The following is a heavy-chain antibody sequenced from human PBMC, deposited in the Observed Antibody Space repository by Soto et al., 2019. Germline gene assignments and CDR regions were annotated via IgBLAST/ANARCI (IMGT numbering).Heavy chain of an antibody. V-gene: IGHV3-7*01. D-gene: IGHD2-15*01. CDR2: IGQDGGEE. CDR3: AKSEGWSFDI. Sequence: EVQLVESGGGLVQPGGSLRLSCAASGFSFRSHWMSWVRQAPGKGLEGVAKIGQDGGEEQYWESVKGRFTLSRDNAKTSLYLQMHGLRVEDTAVYYCAKSEGWSFDIRGQGTMVTVSS. J-gene: IGHJ3*02. CDR1: GFSFRSHW.